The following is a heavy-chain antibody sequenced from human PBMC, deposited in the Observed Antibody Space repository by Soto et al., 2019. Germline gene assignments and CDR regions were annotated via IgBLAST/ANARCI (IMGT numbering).Heavy chain of an antibody. V-gene: IGHV4-61*01. CDR1: GGSVSSGSYY. CDR3: ARASRGYSYSEEYYYYGMDV. Sequence: SETLSLTCTVSGGSVSSGSYYWSWIRQSPGKGLEWIGYIYYSGSTNYNPSLKSRVTISVDTSKNQFSLKLSSVTAADTAVYYCARASRGYSYSEEYYYYGMDVWGQGTTVTVSS. CDR2: IYYSGST. J-gene: IGHJ6*02. D-gene: IGHD5-18*01.